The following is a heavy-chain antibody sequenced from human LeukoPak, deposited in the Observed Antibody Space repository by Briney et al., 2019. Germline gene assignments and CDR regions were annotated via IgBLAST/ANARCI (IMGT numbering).Heavy chain of an antibody. D-gene: IGHD6-25*01. J-gene: IGHJ6*03. CDR2: ISSLSGTI. CDR3: ARVTAGYYYYYYMDV. V-gene: IGHV3-48*01. CDR1: GFTFSTYS. Sequence: GGSLRLSCAASGFTFSTYSMNWVRQAPGKGLEWISYISSLSGTINYADSVKGRFTISRDNSKNTLYLQMNSLRAEDTAVYYCARVTAGYYYYYYMDVWGKGTTVTISS.